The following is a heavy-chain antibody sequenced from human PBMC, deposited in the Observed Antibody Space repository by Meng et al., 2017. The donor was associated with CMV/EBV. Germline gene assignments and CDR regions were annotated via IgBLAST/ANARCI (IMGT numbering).Heavy chain of an antibody. CDR1: GGSFSGYY. CDR2: INHSGST. CDR3: ARGGNWFDP. Sequence: LQQWGSVLLKPSETLSLTCAAYGGSFSGYYWSWIRQPPGKGLEWIGEINHSGSTNYNPSLKSRVTISVDTSKNQFSLKLSSVTAADTAVYYCARGGNWFDPWGQGTLVTVSS. V-gene: IGHV4-34*01. J-gene: IGHJ5*02.